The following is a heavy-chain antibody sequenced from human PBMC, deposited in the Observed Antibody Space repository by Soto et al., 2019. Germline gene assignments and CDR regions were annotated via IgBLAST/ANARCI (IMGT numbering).Heavy chain of an antibody. CDR3: ARDLGFGTGGYCSGGSTC. D-gene: IGHD2-15*01. CDR2: ISSSGSTI. J-gene: IGHJ4*02. Sequence: EVPLVESGGGLVQPGGSLRLSCAASGFTFSSYEMNWVRQAPGKGLEWVSYISSSGSTIYYADSVKGRFTISRDNAKNSLYLQMNSLRAEDTAVYYCARDLGFGTGGYCSGGSTCGGQGTLVTVSS. V-gene: IGHV3-48*03. CDR1: GFTFSSYE.